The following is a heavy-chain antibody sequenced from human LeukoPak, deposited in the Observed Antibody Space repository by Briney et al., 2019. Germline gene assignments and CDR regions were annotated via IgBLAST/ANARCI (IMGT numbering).Heavy chain of an antibody. CDR1: GGSISSYY. Sequence: SETLSLTCTVSGGSISSYYWSWIRQPPGKGLEWIGYIYYSGSTNYNPSLKSRVTISVDTSKNQFSLKLSSVTAADTAVYYCARHYEMAADAFDIWGQGTMVTVSS. J-gene: IGHJ3*02. D-gene: IGHD5-24*01. CDR2: IYYSGST. CDR3: ARHYEMAADAFDI. V-gene: IGHV4-59*08.